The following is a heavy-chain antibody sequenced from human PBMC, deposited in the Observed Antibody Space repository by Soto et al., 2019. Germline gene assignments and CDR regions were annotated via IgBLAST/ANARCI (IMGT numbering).Heavy chain of an antibody. CDR2: LDGAGGST. D-gene: IGHD3-10*01. CDR3: AAPRDEYGSGVSWFTYGMDI. Sequence: PGGSLRLSCLASGFTFSDYAMTWVRHVPGRGLEWVASLDGAGGSTYYADSVRGRFTISRDNSQNTLFLQMKRLTVDDTAIYYCAAPRDEYGSGVSWFTYGMDIWGQGPTVTVYS. J-gene: IGHJ6*02. V-gene: IGHV3-23*01. CDR1: GFTFSDYA.